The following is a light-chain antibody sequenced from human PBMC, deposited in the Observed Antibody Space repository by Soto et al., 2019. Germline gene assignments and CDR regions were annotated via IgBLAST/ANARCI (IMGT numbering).Light chain of an antibody. CDR3: QQLNSYPT. CDR2: SAS. CDR1: QGISSY. J-gene: IGKJ5*01. V-gene: IGKV1-9*01. Sequence: IQLTQSPSSLSASVGDRVTITCRASQGISSYLAWYQQKPGKAPKLLIYSASTLQSGFPSRFSGSGSGTDFTLTISSLQPEDFATYYCQQLNSYPTFGQGTRLEIK.